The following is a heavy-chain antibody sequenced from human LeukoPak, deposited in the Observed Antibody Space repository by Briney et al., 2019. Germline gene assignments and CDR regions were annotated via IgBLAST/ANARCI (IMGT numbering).Heavy chain of an antibody. CDR1: GGSISSSSYH. Sequence: SETLSLTCAVSGGSISSSSYHWGWLRQAPGKGLEWIGTIYYTGVTYYSPSLSSRVTISLDTSRNQFSLKLTSVTAADTAVYFCARHPTTPDYWGQGTLVTVSS. CDR3: ARHPTTPDY. CDR2: IYYTGVT. D-gene: IGHD1-14*01. J-gene: IGHJ4*02. V-gene: IGHV4-39*01.